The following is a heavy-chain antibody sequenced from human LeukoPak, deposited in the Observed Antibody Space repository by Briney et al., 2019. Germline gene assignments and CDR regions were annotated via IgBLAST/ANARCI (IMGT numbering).Heavy chain of an antibody. Sequence: GGSLRLSCAASGFTFENYGMTWVRQAPGKGLEWVSHINWSGGTIDYADSVKGRFTISRDDAKRSLYLQMNSLRAEDTAVYYCAKDRDYGDYGPNWFDPWGQGTLVTVSS. CDR3: AKDRDYGDYGPNWFDP. V-gene: IGHV3-20*04. CDR2: INWSGGTI. D-gene: IGHD4-17*01. CDR1: GFTFENYG. J-gene: IGHJ5*02.